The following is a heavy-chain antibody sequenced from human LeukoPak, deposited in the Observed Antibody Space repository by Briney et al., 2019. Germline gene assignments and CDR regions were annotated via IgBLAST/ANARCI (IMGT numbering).Heavy chain of an antibody. CDR3: ARVPLVGYCSSTSCLDAFDI. D-gene: IGHD2-2*01. Sequence: ASVKVSCKASGYTFTGYYMHWVRQAPGQGLEWMGWINPNSGGTNYAQKFQGRVTMTRDTSISTAYMELSRLRSDDTAVYYCARVPLVGYCSSTSCLDAFDIWGQGTMVTVSS. V-gene: IGHV1-2*02. CDR1: GYTFTGYY. CDR2: INPNSGGT. J-gene: IGHJ3*02.